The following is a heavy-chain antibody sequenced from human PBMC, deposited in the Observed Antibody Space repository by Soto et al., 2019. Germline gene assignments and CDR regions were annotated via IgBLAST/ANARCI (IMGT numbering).Heavy chain of an antibody. Sequence: AAVKVSCKACGYRFTGFGISWVRQAPGQGREWMGWISAYTGNTIYARKFQGRVSLTIDTSTNTAYMEVRSLRSDDTATYYCARDRVQGVVTAHYNGMEVWRPGTTVTVSS. CDR1: GYRFTGFG. J-gene: IGHJ6*02. CDR2: ISAYTGNT. CDR3: ARDRVQGVVTAHYNGMEV. D-gene: IGHD3-22*01. V-gene: IGHV1-18*01.